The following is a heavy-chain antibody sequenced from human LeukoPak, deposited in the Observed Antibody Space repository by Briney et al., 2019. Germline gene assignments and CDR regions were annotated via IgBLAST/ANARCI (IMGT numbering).Heavy chain of an antibody. D-gene: IGHD3-22*01. J-gene: IGHJ4*02. CDR3: ARVFSSGYSDY. CDR1: GFTFSSYW. CDR2: IKQDGSEK. Sequence: PGGSLRLSCAASGFTFSSYWMSWVRQAPGKGLEWVANIKQDGSEKYYVDSVKGRFTISRDNAKNSLYLRMNSLRAEDTAVYYCARVFSSGYSDYWGQGTLVTVSS. V-gene: IGHV3-7*01.